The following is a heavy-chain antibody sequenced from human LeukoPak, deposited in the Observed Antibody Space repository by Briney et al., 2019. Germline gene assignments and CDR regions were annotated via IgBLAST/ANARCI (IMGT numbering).Heavy chain of an antibody. V-gene: IGHV4-59*11. D-gene: IGHD4-11*01. CDR1: GGSITGHY. Sequence: SETLSLTCSVSGGSITGHYWSWIRQPPGKGLEWIGYIYYTGTTKYNPSLENRVTISVDTSNNQFSLKLRSVTAADTAVYYCARDRVRGNSNPYFDYWGQGTLVTVSS. CDR2: IYYTGTT. J-gene: IGHJ4*02. CDR3: ARDRVRGNSNPYFDY.